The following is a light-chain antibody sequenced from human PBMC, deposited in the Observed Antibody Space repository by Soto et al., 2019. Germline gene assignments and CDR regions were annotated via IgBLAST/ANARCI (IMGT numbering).Light chain of an antibody. V-gene: IGLV2-14*01. CDR2: EVT. CDR3: SSYTSTSTPVV. Sequence: QSALTQPASVSGSPGQSITISCTGSGSDVGAYNYVSWYQQHPGKAPNLMIFEVTNRPSGVSDRFSGSKSGNTASLTISRLQAEDEADYYCSSYTSTSTPVVFGGGTKVTVL. J-gene: IGLJ2*01. CDR1: GSDVGAYNY.